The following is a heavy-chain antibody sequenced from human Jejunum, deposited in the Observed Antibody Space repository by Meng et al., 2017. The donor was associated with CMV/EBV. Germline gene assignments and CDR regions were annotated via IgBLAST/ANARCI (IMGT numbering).Heavy chain of an antibody. J-gene: IGHJ4*02. CDR3: ARDSHSNIRASD. CDR1: GFTVGTHY. Sequence: CSAAGFTVGTHYMNWVRQAPGKGLGWVSIIFSDGTTYYADSVKGRFTISRDTSKNTVYLQMNSLRPEDTAVYHCARDSHSNIRASDWGPGTLVTVSS. V-gene: IGHV3-53*01. D-gene: IGHD1/OR15-1a*01. CDR2: IFSDGTT.